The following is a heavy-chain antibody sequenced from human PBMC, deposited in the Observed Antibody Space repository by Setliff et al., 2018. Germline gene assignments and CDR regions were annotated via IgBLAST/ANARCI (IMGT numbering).Heavy chain of an antibody. CDR3: ARDGIDAFDI. CDR2: IRYDGSNK. D-gene: IGHD1-20*01. CDR1: GFTFGSYG. V-gene: IGHV3-30*02. J-gene: IGHJ3*02. Sequence: GGSLRLSCAASGFTFGSYGMHWVRQAPGKGLEWVAFIRYDGSNKYYADSVKGRFTISRDNAKNSLYLEMNSLRAEDTAVYYCARDGIDAFDIWGQGTMVTVSS.